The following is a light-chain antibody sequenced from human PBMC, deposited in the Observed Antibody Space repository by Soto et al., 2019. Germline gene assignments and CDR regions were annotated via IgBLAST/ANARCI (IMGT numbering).Light chain of an antibody. J-gene: IGKJ2*01. CDR2: AAS. Sequence: ESVLTQSPGTLSLSPGERATLSCRASQSVSSKYLAWYQQKPGQAPRLLIYAASSRATGVPDRFSGSGSGTEFTLTISGLEPEDFSVYYCKHYDNLPLFTFGPGTRLEI. CDR1: QSVSSKY. V-gene: IGKV3-20*01. CDR3: KHYDNLPLFT.